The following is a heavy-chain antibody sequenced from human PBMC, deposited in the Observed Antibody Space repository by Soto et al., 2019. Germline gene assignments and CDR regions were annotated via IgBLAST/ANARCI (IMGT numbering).Heavy chain of an antibody. CDR2: IYYSGST. CDR3: ARQPGKTVHYGSGSYSNYYYYMDV. J-gene: IGHJ6*03. Sequence: SETLSLTCTVSGGSISSYYWSWIRQPPGKGLEWIGYIYYSGSTNYTPSLKSRVTISVDTSKNQFSLKLGSVTAADTAVYYCARQPGKTVHYGSGSYSNYYYYMDVWGKGTTVTVSS. D-gene: IGHD3-10*01. CDR1: GGSISSYY. V-gene: IGHV4-59*08.